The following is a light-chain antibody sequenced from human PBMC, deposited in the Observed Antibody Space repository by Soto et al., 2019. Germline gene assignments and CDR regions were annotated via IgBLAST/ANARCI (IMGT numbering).Light chain of an antibody. J-gene: IGLJ1*01. CDR3: SSYTITNHYV. CDR1: SSDVGGYDY. Sequence: QSALTQPASGSGSPGQSITISCTGTSSDVGGYDYVSWFQQHPGKAPKLMIFEVSNRPSGVSYRFSGSKSGNTASLTISGLQAEDEADYYCSSYTITNHYVFGTGTKVTVL. CDR2: EVS. V-gene: IGLV2-14*01.